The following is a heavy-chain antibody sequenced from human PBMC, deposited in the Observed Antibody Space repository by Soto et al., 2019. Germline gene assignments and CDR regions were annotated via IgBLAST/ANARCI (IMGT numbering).Heavy chain of an antibody. V-gene: IGHV1-2*02. CDR2: INPNSGAT. Sequence: QVQLVQSRAEVKKPGASVNVSGKASGYTFTAYYIYWLRQAPGQGLEWMGGINPNSGATNYAHNFQGRVTMTSDSSIRAAYMELSRLSSDDTAVYYCAKDQGGHVVSGMDVWGQGTTVTVSS. CDR1: GYTFTAYY. J-gene: IGHJ6*02. D-gene: IGHD2-21*01. CDR3: AKDQGGHVVSGMDV.